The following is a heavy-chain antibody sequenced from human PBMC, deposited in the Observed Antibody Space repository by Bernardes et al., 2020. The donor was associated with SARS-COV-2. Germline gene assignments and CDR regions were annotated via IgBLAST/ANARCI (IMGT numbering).Heavy chain of an antibody. CDR3: ARRGSGFETRWGPGKYHGLDV. D-gene: IGHD5-12*01. Sequence: ASVKVSCKASGYTFFSFGFGWVRQAPGQGLEWMGWISAYNGHTNYTQKFQDRVTMTVESSTNTAYMELRSLRSDDTAVYYCARRGSGFETRWGPGKYHGLDVWGQGTTVTVSS. J-gene: IGHJ6*02. V-gene: IGHV1-18*01. CDR2: ISAYNGHT. CDR1: GYTFFSFG.